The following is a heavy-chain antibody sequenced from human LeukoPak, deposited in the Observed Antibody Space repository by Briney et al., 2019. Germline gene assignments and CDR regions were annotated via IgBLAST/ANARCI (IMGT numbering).Heavy chain of an antibody. CDR3: TRDSGSYMDV. V-gene: IGHV3-49*04. J-gene: IGHJ6*03. CDR2: IRSKAYGGTT. CDR1: GFTFGDYA. Sequence: GGSLRLSCTASGFTFGDYAMSWVRQAPGKGLEWVGFIRSKAYGGTTEYAVSVKGRFTISRDDSKSIAYLQMNSLKTEDTAVYYCTRDSGSYMDVWGKGTTVTISS. D-gene: IGHD1-26*01.